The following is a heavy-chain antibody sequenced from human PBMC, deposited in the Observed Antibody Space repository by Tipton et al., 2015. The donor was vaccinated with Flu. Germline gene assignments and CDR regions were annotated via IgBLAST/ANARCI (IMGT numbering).Heavy chain of an antibody. V-gene: IGHV4-59*01. J-gene: IGHJ3*02. CDR1: GGSISSYY. Sequence: TLSLTCTVSGGSISSYYWSWIRQPPGKGLEWIGYIYYSGSTNYIPSLKSRVTISVDTSKNQFSLKLSSVTAADTAVYYCARASRGWLGATPDAFDIWGQGTMVTVSS. D-gene: IGHD1-26*01. CDR2: IYYSGST. CDR3: ARASRGWLGATPDAFDI.